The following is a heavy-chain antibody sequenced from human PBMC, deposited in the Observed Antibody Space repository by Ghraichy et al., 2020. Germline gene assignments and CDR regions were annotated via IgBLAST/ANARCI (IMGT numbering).Heavy chain of an antibody. CDR2: INHSGST. CDR1: GGSFSGYY. J-gene: IGHJ5*02. D-gene: IGHD6-13*01. V-gene: IGHV4-34*01. Sequence: ESLNISCAVYGGSFSGYYWSWIRQPPGKGLEWIGEINHSGSTNYNPSLKSRVTISVDTSKNQFSLKLSSVIAADTVVYYCARGIVSRIAAAGGFYNWFDPWGQGTLVTVSS. CDR3: ARGIVSRIAAAGGFYNWFDP.